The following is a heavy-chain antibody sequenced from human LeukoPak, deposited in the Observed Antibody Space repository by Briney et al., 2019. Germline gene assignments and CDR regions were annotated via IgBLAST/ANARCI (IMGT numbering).Heavy chain of an antibody. CDR1: GYTFTSYD. D-gene: IGHD3-22*01. V-gene: IGHV1-46*01. CDR2: INPSGGST. J-gene: IGHJ4*02. Sequence: ASVKVSCKASGYTFTSYDINWVRQATGQGLEWMGIINPSGGSTSYAQKFQGRVTTTRDTSTSTVYMELSSLRSEDTAVYYCARIYDSSGYYFDYWGQGTLVTVSS. CDR3: ARIYDSSGYYFDY.